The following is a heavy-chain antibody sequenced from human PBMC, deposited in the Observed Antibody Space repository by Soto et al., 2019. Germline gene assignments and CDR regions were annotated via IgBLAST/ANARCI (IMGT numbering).Heavy chain of an antibody. CDR3: ARANYYSSSWYYFDY. J-gene: IGHJ4*02. V-gene: IGHV1-18*01. CDR2: ISAYNGNT. CDR1: GYTFTSYG. Sequence: ASVKVSCKASGYTFTSYGISWVRQAPGQGLEWMGWISAYNGNTNYAQKLQGRVTMTTDTSTSTAYMELRSLRSDDTAVYYCARANYYSSSWYYFDYWGQGTMVTVSS. D-gene: IGHD6-13*01.